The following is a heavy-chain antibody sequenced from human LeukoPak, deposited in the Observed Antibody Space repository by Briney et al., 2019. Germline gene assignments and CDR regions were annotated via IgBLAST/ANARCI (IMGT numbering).Heavy chain of an antibody. J-gene: IGHJ4*02. D-gene: IGHD3-22*01. V-gene: IGHV3-74*01. CDR2: INSDGSST. CDR3: ARDSDAYYYDSSGYSEPAYFDY. Sequence: PGGSLRLSCAASGFTFSRYWMHWVRQAPGKGLVWVSRINSDGSSTSYADSAKGRFTISRDNAKNTLYLQMNSLRAEDTAVYYCARDSDAYYYDSSGYSEPAYFDYWGQGTLVTVSS. CDR1: GFTFSRYW.